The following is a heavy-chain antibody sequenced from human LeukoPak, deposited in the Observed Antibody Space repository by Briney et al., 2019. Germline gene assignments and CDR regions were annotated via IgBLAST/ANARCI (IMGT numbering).Heavy chain of an antibody. J-gene: IGHJ4*02. Sequence: GGSLRLSCAASGFSLSSHAMSWVRQAPGKGLEWVANIAEDGSREYYVDSLKGRFTISRDNAKNSLYLQMNSLRVEDTAVYCCASAPPVAATYYIDYWGQGTLVTVSS. CDR3: ASAPPVAATYYIDY. V-gene: IGHV3-7*01. CDR1: GFSLSSHA. D-gene: IGHD6-19*01. CDR2: IAEDGSRE.